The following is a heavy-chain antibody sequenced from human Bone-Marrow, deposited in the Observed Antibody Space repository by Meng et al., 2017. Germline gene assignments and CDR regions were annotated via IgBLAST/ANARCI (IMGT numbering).Heavy chain of an antibody. V-gene: IGHV6-1*01. D-gene: IGHD7-27*01. CDR1: GDSVSSNSAA. J-gene: IGHJ5*02. Sequence: SHTRSLTGAISGDSVSSNSAAWNWIRQSPSRGLEWLGRTYYRSKWYNDYALSVKSRITINPDTSKNQFSLQLNSVTPEDTAVYYCARVQSRNWGDNWFDPWGQGTLVTVSS. CDR2: TYYRSKWYN. CDR3: ARVQSRNWGDNWFDP.